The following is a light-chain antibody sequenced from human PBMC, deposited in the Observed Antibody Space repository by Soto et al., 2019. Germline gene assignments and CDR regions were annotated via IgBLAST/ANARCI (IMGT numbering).Light chain of an antibody. Sequence: EIVLTQSPGTLSLSPGERATLSCRASQSVSSNNLAWYQQKHGQAPRLLIYGASSRAPGIPDKFSGSGSGTDFTLTISRLEPEDFAVYYCQQYSLDSFRTCGQGTKVEIK. J-gene: IGKJ1*01. CDR2: GAS. CDR1: QSVSSNN. CDR3: QQYSLDSFRT. V-gene: IGKV3-20*01.